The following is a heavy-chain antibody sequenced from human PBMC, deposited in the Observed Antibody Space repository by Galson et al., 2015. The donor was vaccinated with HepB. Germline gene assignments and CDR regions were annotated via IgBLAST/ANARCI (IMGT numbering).Heavy chain of an antibody. V-gene: IGHV4-61*02. J-gene: IGHJ5*02. CDR3: ARDSWP. CDR2: IYTSGST. CDR1: GGSISSGSYY. Sequence: LSLTCTVSGGSISSGSYYWSWIRQPAGKGLEWIGRIYTSGSTNYNPSLKSRVTMSVDTSKNQFSLKLSSVTAADTAVYYCARDSWPWGQGTLVTVSS.